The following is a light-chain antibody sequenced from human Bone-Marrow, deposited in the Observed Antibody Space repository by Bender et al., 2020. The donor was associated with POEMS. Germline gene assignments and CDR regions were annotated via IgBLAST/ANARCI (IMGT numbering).Light chain of an antibody. CDR1: SFNIGTNP. CDR3: AAWEDSLNGWV. CDR2: INN. Sequence: QSVLTQPPSASGTPGQRVTISCSGSSFNIGTNPVNWYQQLPGTAPKLLIYINNQRPSGVPDRFSGSKSGTSASLAISGLQSEGEADYYCAAWEDSLNGWVFGGGTKLTVL. J-gene: IGLJ3*02. V-gene: IGLV1-44*01.